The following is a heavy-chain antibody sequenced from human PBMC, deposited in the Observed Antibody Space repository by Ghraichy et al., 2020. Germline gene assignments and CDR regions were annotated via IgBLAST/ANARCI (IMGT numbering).Heavy chain of an antibody. D-gene: IGHD2-2*01. Sequence: GGSLRLSCAASGFTVSSNYMSWVRQAPGKGLEWVSVIYSGGSTYYADSVKGRFTISRHNSKNTLYLQMNSLRAEDTAVYYCARGKRYQLQYYFDYWGQGTLVTVSS. CDR3: ARGKRYQLQYYFDY. J-gene: IGHJ4*02. CDR2: IYSGGST. V-gene: IGHV3-53*04. CDR1: GFTVSSNY.